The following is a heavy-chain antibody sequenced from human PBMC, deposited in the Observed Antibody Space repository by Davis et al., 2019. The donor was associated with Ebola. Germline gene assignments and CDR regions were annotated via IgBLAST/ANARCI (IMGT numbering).Heavy chain of an antibody. CDR1: GGTFSSYA. CDR3: ARDAPIAAAGTIWFDP. J-gene: IGHJ5*02. D-gene: IGHD6-13*01. Sequence: SVKVSCKASGGTFSSYAISWVRQAPGQGLEWMGRIIPILGIANYAQKFQGRVTITADKSTSTAYMELSSLRSEDTAVYYCARDAPIAAAGTIWFDPWGQGTLVTVSS. V-gene: IGHV1-69*04. CDR2: IIPILGIA.